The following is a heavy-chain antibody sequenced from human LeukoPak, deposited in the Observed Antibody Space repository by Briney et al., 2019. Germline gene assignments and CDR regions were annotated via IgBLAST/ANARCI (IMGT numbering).Heavy chain of an antibody. J-gene: IGHJ6*03. CDR3: ARVPRYYYYMDV. Sequence: PSETLSLTCTVSGGSISSYYWSWIRQPPGKGLGWIGYIYDSGGTNYNPSLKGRVTISVDTSKNQFSLKLSFVTAADTAVYYCARVPRYYYYMDVWGKGTTVTVSS. CDR2: IYDSGGT. CDR1: GGSISSYY. V-gene: IGHV4-59*01.